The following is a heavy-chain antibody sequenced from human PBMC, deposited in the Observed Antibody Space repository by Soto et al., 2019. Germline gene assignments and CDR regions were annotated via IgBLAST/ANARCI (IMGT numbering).Heavy chain of an antibody. V-gene: IGHV4-34*01. CDR1: GGSLSGYY. Sequence: SETLSLTCAVYGGSLSGYYWSWIRQPPGKGLEWIGEINHSGSTNYNPSLKSRVTISVDTSKNQFSLKLSSVTAADTAVYYCARLFRNIVVVVAATAYFDYWGQGTLVTVSS. J-gene: IGHJ4*02. D-gene: IGHD2-15*01. CDR3: ARLFRNIVVVVAATAYFDY. CDR2: INHSGST.